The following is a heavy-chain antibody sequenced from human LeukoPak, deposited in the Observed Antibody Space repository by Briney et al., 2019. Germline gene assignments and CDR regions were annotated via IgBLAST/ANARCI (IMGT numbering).Heavy chain of an antibody. CDR3: AREWGGSYPFGYYYYYMDV. CDR1: GGSISSYY. CDR2: IYYSGST. J-gene: IGHJ6*03. Sequence: SETLSFTCTVSGGSISSYYWSWIRQPPGKGLEWIGYIYYSGSTNYNPSLKSRVTISVDTSKNQFSLKLSSVTAADTAVYYCAREWGGSYPFGYYYYYMDVWGKGTTVTVSS. D-gene: IGHD1-26*01. V-gene: IGHV4-59*01.